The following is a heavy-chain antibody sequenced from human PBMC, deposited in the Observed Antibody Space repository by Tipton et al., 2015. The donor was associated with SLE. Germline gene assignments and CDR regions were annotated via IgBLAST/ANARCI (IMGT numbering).Heavy chain of an antibody. J-gene: IGHJ4*02. CDR1: GGSISSYY. D-gene: IGHD3-10*01. Sequence: AGLVKPSDSLSLTCTVSGGSISSYYWSWIRQPPGKGLEWIGEINHSGSTNYNPSLKSRVTISVDTSKNQFSLKLSSVTAADTAVYYCARCGSGSYYNGYYFDYWGQGTLVTVSS. V-gene: IGHV4-34*01. CDR2: INHSGST. CDR3: ARCGSGSYYNGYYFDY.